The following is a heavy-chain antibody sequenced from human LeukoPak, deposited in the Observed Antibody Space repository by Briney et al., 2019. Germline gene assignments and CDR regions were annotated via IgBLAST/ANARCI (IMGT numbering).Heavy chain of an antibody. CDR1: GGSFSGCY. CDR3: ARAGYSYGK. Sequence: PSETLSLTCAVYGGSFSGCYWSWIRQPPGKGLEWIGEINHSGSTNYNPSLKSRVTISVDTSKNQFSLKLSSVTAADTAVYYCARAGYSYGKWGQGTLVTVSS. CDR2: INHSGST. V-gene: IGHV4-34*01. D-gene: IGHD5-18*01. J-gene: IGHJ4*02.